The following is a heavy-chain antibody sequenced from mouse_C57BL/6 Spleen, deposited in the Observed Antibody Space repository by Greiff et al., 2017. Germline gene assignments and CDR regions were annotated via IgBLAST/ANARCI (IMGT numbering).Heavy chain of an antibody. J-gene: IGHJ2*01. CDR2: ISHGGGST. CDR3: ARGNYYGSGVNYFDY. CDR1: GFTFSDYY. V-gene: IGHV5-12*01. Sequence: EVQLVESGGGLVQPGGSLKLSCAASGFTFSDYYMYWVRQTPGQRLEWVAYISHGGGSTYYPDTVKGRVTISTDNAKNTVYMQMSRLKSEDTAMYYCARGNYYGSGVNYFDYWGQGTTLTVSS. D-gene: IGHD1-1*01.